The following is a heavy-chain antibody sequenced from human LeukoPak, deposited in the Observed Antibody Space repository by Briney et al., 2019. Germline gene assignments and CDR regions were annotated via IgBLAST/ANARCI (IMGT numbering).Heavy chain of an antibody. V-gene: IGHV1-46*01. CDR2: INPSGGST. J-gene: IGHJ4*02. D-gene: IGHD3-22*01. CDR1: GYTFTSYY. CDR3: ARDLFSNRYYDSSGYSIGY. Sequence: ASVKVSCKASGYTFTSYYMHWVRQAPGQGLEWMGIINPSGGSTSYAQKFQGRVTMTRDTSTSTVYMELSSLRSEDTAVYYCARDLFSNRYYDSSGYSIGYWGQGTLVTVSS.